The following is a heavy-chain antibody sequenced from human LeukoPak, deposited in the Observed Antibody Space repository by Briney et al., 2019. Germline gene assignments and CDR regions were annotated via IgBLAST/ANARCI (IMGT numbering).Heavy chain of an antibody. CDR1: GYTFTHYD. CDR2: ISPYNGDT. J-gene: IGHJ4*02. V-gene: IGHV1-18*01. Sequence: ASVTVSCKPSGYTFTHYDICWVRQAPGQGRAWMGRISPYNGDTYYAQKLQGRVTMTTDTSTRTAYLQLESLTSDDTAVYYCARKRGGCYPDWGQGTLVIVSS. CDR3: ARKRGGCYPD. D-gene: IGHD2-15*01.